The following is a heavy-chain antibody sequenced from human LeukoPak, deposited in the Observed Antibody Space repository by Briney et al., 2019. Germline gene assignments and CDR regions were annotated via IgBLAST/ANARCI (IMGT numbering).Heavy chain of an antibody. Sequence: GGSLRLSCAASGFDFSTYAINWVRQAPWKGLEWVSSISTMSNYIFYGDSVKGRFTISRDNAKNSVYLQMNSLRPEDTAVYYCSRDRLGGLDLWGQGTLVTVSS. CDR2: ISTMSNYI. CDR1: GFDFSTYA. CDR3: SRDRLGGLDL. D-gene: IGHD5-12*01. V-gene: IGHV3-21*01. J-gene: IGHJ5*02.